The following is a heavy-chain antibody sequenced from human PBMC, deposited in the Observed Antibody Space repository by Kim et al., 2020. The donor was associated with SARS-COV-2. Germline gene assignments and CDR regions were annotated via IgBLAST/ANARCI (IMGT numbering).Heavy chain of an antibody. Sequence: SETLSLTCTVSGGSISSYYWSWIRQPPGKGLEWIGYIYYSGSTNYNPSLKSRVTISVDTSKNQFSLKLSSVTAADTAVYYCARLQRYMDVWGQGTTVTVSS. CDR3: ARLQRYMDV. D-gene: IGHD6-25*01. J-gene: IGHJ6*03. CDR2: IYYSGST. V-gene: IGHV4-59*08. CDR1: GGSISSYY.